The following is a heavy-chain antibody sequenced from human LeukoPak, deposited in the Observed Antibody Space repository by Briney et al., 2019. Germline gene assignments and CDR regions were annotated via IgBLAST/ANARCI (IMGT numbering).Heavy chain of an antibody. Sequence: SEALSLTCAVSGGSISSGTYSWSWIRQPPGKGLEWIGFIYHSGSTYYNPSPKSRVTISVDRSRNQFSLKLSSVTAADTAVYYCAREGVTALQGAFDIWGQGTMVTVSS. CDR2: IYHSGST. J-gene: IGHJ3*02. CDR1: GGSISSGTYS. CDR3: AREGVTALQGAFDI. V-gene: IGHV4-30-2*01. D-gene: IGHD2-21*02.